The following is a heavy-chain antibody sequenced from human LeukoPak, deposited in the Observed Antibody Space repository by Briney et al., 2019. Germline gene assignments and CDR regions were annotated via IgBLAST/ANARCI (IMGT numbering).Heavy chain of an antibody. CDR2: IYHSGST. CDR3: AGAHCGGDCYSGRAFDI. V-gene: IGHV4-39*07. J-gene: IGHJ3*02. Sequence: ETSETLSLTCTVSGGSISSSSYYWAWIRQPPGKGLEWIGEIYHSGSTNYKPSLKSRVTISVDKSKNQFSLKLSSVTAADTAVYYCAGAHCGGDCYSGRAFDIWGQGTMVTVSS. D-gene: IGHD2-21*02. CDR1: GGSISSSSYY.